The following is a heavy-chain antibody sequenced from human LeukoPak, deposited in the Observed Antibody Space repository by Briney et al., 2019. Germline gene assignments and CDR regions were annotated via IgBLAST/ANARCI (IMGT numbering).Heavy chain of an antibody. J-gene: IGHJ2*01. Sequence: SETLSLTCTVSGGSISTSNYCWGWIRQPPGKGLEWIGNIFYSGSTYYSPSLKSRVTISLDTSRNQFSLKLNSVTAADTAVYYCAREFGSGYYGWYFDLWGRGTLVTVSS. CDR3: AREFGSGYYGWYFDL. V-gene: IGHV4-39*07. CDR1: GGSISTSNYC. CDR2: IFYSGST. D-gene: IGHD3-22*01.